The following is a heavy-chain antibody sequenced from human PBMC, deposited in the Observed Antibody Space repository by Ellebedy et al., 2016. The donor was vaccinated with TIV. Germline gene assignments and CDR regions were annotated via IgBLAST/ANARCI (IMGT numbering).Heavy chain of an antibody. D-gene: IGHD2-2*02. J-gene: IGHJ4*02. Sequence: AASVKVSCKASGYTFTSYYMHWVRQAPGQGLEWMGIINPSGGSTSYSQKLQGRVTMTRDTSTSTVYMELSSLRSEDTAVYYCARADGAIPTDYWGQGTLVTVSS. V-gene: IGHV1-46*04. CDR3: ARADGAIPTDY. CDR2: INPSGGST. CDR1: GYTFTSYY.